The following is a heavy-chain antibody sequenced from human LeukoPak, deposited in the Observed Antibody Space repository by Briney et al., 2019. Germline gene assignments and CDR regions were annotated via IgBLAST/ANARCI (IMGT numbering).Heavy chain of an antibody. CDR3: ASIDKRWLQLDY. CDR2: ISAYNGNT. J-gene: IGHJ4*02. V-gene: IGHV1-18*01. CDR1: GYTFTSYG. Sequence: ASAKVSCEASGYTFTSYGISWVRQAPGQGLEWMGWISAYNGNTNYAQKLQGRVTMTTDTSTSTAYMELRSLRSDDTAVYYCASIDKRWLQLDYWGQGTLVTVSS. D-gene: IGHD5-24*01.